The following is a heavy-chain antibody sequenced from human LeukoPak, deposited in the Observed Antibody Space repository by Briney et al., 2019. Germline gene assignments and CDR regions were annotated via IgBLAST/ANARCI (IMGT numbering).Heavy chain of an antibody. CDR2: IYYSGST. J-gene: IGHJ4*02. Sequence: SETLSLTCTVSGGSISSSNYYWGWIRQPPGKGLEWIGSIYYSGSTYYNPSLKSRVTISLDTSRNQFSLKLSSVTAADTAVYYCARVSVDTSMGMLDYWGQGILVTVSS. CDR3: ARVSVDTSMGMLDY. CDR1: GGSISSSNYY. V-gene: IGHV4-39*07. D-gene: IGHD5-18*01.